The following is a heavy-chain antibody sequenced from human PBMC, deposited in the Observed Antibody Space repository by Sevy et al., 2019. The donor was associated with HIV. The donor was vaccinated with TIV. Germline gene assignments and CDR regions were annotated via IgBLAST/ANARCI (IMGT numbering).Heavy chain of an antibody. CDR2: ISYDGTDT. D-gene: IGHD2-21*02. CDR1: GFTFNTYG. Sequence: GGSLRLSCAASGFTFNTYGMHWVRQTPGKGLEWVAVISYDGTDTYYADSVKGRFTISKDNSKNTLSLQMNSLRVEDTAVYYCVKAAIVVVSASPNCFDSWGPGTVVTVSS. CDR3: VKAAIVVVSASPNCFDS. J-gene: IGHJ4*02. V-gene: IGHV3-30*18.